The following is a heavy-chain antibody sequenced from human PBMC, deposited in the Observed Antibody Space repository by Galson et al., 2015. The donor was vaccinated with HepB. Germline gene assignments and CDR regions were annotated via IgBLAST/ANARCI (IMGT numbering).Heavy chain of an antibody. V-gene: IGHV4-59*01. Sequence: ETLSLTCTVSGGSISSYYWSWIRQPPGKGLEWIGYIYYSGSTNYNPSLKSRVTISVDTSKNQFSLKLSSVTAADTAVYYCARGHGYNWNGYYYYYYMDVWGKGTTVTVSS. CDR3: ARGHGYNWNGYYYYYYMDV. CDR2: IYYSGST. D-gene: IGHD1-20*01. J-gene: IGHJ6*03. CDR1: GGSISSYY.